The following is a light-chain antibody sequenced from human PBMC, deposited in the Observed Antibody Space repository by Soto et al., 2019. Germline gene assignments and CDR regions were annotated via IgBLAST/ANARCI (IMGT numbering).Light chain of an antibody. V-gene: IGKV3-20*01. Sequence: IVLTQSPGTLSLSPGERATLSCRASQSVSSSDLAWYQQKPGQAPRLLIYSASSRATGIPDRFSGSGSGTDFTLTISRLEPEDFAVYYCQQYGSSPLTFGGGTKVEIK. CDR2: SAS. J-gene: IGKJ4*01. CDR1: QSVSSSD. CDR3: QQYGSSPLT.